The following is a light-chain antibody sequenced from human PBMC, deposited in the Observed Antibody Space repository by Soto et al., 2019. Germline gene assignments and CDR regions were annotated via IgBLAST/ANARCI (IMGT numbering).Light chain of an antibody. CDR3: QQYNSYRRT. V-gene: IGKV1-5*03. CDR2: KAS. J-gene: IGKJ1*01. CDR1: QSISSW. Sequence: DIQMTQSPSTLSASVGDRVTITCRASQSISSWLAWYQQKPGKAPKLLIYKASSLESGVPSRSSGSGSGTEFTLTISSLQPDDFATYYCQQYNSYRRTFGQGTKVEIK.